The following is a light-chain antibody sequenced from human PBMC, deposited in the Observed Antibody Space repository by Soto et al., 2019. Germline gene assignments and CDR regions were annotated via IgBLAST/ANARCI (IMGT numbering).Light chain of an antibody. J-gene: IGKJ1*01. CDR2: GAS. CDR3: HQYGSPPST. Sequence: ESGLTHSPATLALSPGERATLSCRASQSVSSSYLAWYQKKPGQAPRLLIYGASSRATGIPDRFSGSGSGTDFTLTVRSLEPEDLEVYYCHQYGSPPSTFGQGTKVDIK. CDR1: QSVSSSY. V-gene: IGKV3-20*01.